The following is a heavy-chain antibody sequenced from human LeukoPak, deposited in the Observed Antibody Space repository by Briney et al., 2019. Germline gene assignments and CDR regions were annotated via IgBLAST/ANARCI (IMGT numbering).Heavy chain of an antibody. CDR2: IYRSGST. CDR3: ARDSGHDAFDI. Sequence: PGGSLRLSCAASGLTFRDYAMNWVRQAPGKGLEWVSVIYRSGSTYYADSVKGRFTISRDNSKNTLYLQMNRLRAEDTAVYYCARDSGHDAFDIWGQGTMVTVSS. J-gene: IGHJ3*02. CDR1: GLTFRDYA. V-gene: IGHV3-53*01.